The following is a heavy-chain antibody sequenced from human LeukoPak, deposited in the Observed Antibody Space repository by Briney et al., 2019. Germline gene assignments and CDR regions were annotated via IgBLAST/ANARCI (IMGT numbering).Heavy chain of an antibody. D-gene: IGHD2/OR15-2a*01. CDR3: VRDLSKRFDY. CDR2: ISSSSGDI. CDR1: GFTFSNYR. J-gene: IGHJ4*02. Sequence: PGGSLRLSCAASGFTFSNYRMNWVRQAPGKGLEWASGISSSSGDIYYADSLKGRFTISRDNAKNSLYLQMNSLRAEDTAVYYCVRDLSKRFDYWGQGTLVTVSS. V-gene: IGHV3-21*01.